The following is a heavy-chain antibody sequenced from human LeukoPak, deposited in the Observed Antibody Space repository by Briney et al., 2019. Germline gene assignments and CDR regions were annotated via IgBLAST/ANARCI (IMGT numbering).Heavy chain of an antibody. CDR3: ARGDTTIYYFDS. CDR2: INHSGST. CDR1: GGSFSGYY. V-gene: IGHV4-34*01. J-gene: IGHJ4*02. D-gene: IGHD5-18*01. Sequence: PSETLSLTCAVYGGSFSGYYWSWIRQPPGKGLEWIGEINHSGSTNYNPSLKSRVAISVDTSKNQFSLKLSSVTAADTAVYYCARGDTTIYYFDSWGQGTLVTVSS.